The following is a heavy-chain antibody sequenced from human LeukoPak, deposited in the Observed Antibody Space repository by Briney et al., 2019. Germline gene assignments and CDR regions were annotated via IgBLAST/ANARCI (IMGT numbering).Heavy chain of an antibody. CDR2: ISAYNGNT. CDR3: ARIPGVTIFGVVTGDY. V-gene: IGHV1-18*01. D-gene: IGHD3-3*01. Sequence: GASVKVSCKASGYTFTSYGISWVRQAPGQGLDGMGWISAYNGNTNYAQKLQGRVTMTTDTSTSTAYMELRSLRSDDTAVYYCARIPGVTIFGVVTGDYWGQGTLVTVSS. CDR1: GYTFTSYG. J-gene: IGHJ4*02.